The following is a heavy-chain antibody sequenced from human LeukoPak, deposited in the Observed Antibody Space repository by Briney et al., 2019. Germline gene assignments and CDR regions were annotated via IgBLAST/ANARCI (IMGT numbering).Heavy chain of an antibody. CDR1: GLTFSSHW. V-gene: IGHV3-74*01. CDR2: INSDGSST. CDR3: ARRSSGSPPYYFGY. J-gene: IGHJ4*02. Sequence: GGSLRLSCAASGLTFSSHWMHWVCQAPGKGLVWVSRINSDGSSTSYADSVKGRFTISRDNAKNTLYLQMNSLRAEDTAVYYCARRSSGSPPYYFGYWGQGTLVTVSS. D-gene: IGHD1-26*01.